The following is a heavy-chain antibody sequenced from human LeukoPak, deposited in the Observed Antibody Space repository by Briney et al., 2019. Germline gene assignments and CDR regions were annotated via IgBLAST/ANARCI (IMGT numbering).Heavy chain of an antibody. CDR3: ARLLQYYYDSLPWD. CDR1: GGTFSSYA. CDR2: IIPILGIA. J-gene: IGHJ4*02. V-gene: IGHV1-69*04. D-gene: IGHD3-22*01. Sequence: SVRVSCKASGGTFSSYAISWVRQAPGQGLEWMGRIIPILGIANYAQKFQGRVTITADKSTSTAYMELSSLRSEDTAVYYCARLLQYYYDSLPWDWGQGTLVTVSS.